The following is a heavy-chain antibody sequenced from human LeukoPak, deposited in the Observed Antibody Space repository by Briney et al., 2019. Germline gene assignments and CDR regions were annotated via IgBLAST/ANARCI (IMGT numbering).Heavy chain of an antibody. Sequence: ASVKVSCKASGYTFTTYGISWVRQAPGQGPEWMGWISTYNGDTNYAQKFQGRVTMTADTSTSTTYMELRSLRSDDTAVYYCANGRTTPDAFDIWGQGTMVTVSS. D-gene: IGHD1-1*01. V-gene: IGHV1-18*01. CDR2: ISTYNGDT. CDR1: GYTFTTYG. J-gene: IGHJ3*02. CDR3: ANGRTTPDAFDI.